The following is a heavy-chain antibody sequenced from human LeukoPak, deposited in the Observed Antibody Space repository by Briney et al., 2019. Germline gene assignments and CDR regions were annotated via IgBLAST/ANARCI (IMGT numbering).Heavy chain of an antibody. D-gene: IGHD2-2*02. CDR3: VRGRSGYCSSTSCYTGFDY. J-gene: IGHJ4*02. CDR2: INPSGGST. V-gene: IGHV1-46*01. Sequence: ASVKVSCKASGYTFTSYYMHWVRQAPGQGLEWMGIINPSGGSTSYAQKLQGRVTMTTDTSTSTAYMELRSLRSDDTAVYYCVRGRSGYCSSTSCYTGFDYWGQGTLVTVSS. CDR1: GYTFTSYY.